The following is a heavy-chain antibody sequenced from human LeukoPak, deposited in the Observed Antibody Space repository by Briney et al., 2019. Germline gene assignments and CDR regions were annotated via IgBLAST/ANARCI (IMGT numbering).Heavy chain of an antibody. CDR2: IRFYASNI. Sequence: GGSLRLSCAASGFTFSNYGMHLVRQAPGKGLEWVAFIRFYASNIQYADSVKGRFTISRDNSKNTLYLQMNSLRAEDTAVYFCAKEGPFSGPVTDYWGQGTLVTVSS. CDR3: AKEGPFSGPVTDY. D-gene: IGHD5-12*01. V-gene: IGHV3-30*02. J-gene: IGHJ4*02. CDR1: GFTFSNYG.